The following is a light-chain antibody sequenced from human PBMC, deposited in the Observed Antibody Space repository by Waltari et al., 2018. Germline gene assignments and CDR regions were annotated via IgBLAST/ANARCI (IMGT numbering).Light chain of an antibody. CDR1: SSNIGAHFD. J-gene: IGLJ3*02. V-gene: IGLV1-40*01. Sequence: QSELTQPPSMSGAPGQRVTISCTGSSSNIGAHFDVHWYQQVSGTAPKLLISRNTNRPSGVPDRFSASKSGTSASLAITGLQADDEADYYCQSYDTTLSAWVFGGGTKLTVL. CDR3: QSYDTTLSAWV. CDR2: RNT.